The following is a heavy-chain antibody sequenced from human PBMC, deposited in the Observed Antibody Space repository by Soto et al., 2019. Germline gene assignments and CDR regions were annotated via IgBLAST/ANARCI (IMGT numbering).Heavy chain of an antibody. D-gene: IGHD2-21*01. CDR1: GGSISSGGYY. J-gene: IGHJ6*02. CDR2: IYYSGST. CDR3: ARGTLAKIYYYNYGMDV. V-gene: IGHV4-61*08. Sequence: PSETLSLTCTVSGGSISSGGYYWSWIRQPPGKGLEWIGYIYYSGSTNYNPSLKSRVTISVDTSKNQFSLKLSSVTAADTAVYYCARGTLAKIYYYNYGMDVWGQGTTVTVSS.